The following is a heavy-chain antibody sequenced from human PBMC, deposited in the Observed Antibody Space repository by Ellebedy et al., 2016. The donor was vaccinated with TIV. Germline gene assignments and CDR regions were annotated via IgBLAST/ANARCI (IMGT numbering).Heavy chain of an antibody. V-gene: IGHV3-23*01. Sequence: GESLKISXAASGFTFSSYAMSWVRQAPGKGLEWLSAITGSGDGGRTYSADSVKGRFTISRDNSKNTLYLQMNSLRAEDTAVYYCAGRSETYSDAFDIWGQGTMVTVSS. J-gene: IGHJ3*02. CDR1: GFTFSSYA. CDR2: ITGSGDGGRT. CDR3: AGRSETYSDAFDI. D-gene: IGHD1-26*01.